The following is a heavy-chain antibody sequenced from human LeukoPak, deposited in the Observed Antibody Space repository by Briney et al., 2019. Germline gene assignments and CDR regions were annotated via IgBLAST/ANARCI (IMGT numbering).Heavy chain of an antibody. D-gene: IGHD3-9*01. CDR2: INHSGST. V-gene: IGHV4-34*01. CDR1: GGSFSGYH. Sequence: PSETLSLTCAVYGGSFSGYHWSWIRQPPGKGLEWIGEINHSGSTNYNPSLKSRVTISVDTSKNQFSLKLSSVTAADTAVYYCARGPFDWLSRYYYYGMDVWGQGTTVTVSS. CDR3: ARGPFDWLSRYYYYGMDV. J-gene: IGHJ6*02.